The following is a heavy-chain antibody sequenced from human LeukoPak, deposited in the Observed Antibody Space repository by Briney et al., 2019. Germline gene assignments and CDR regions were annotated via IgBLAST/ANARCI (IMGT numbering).Heavy chain of an antibody. J-gene: IGHJ3*02. CDR2: ISGSGGST. Sequence: GGSLRLSCAASGFTFSSYEMNWVRQAPGKGLEWVSAISGSGGSTYYADSVKGRFTISRDNSKNTLYLQMNSLRAEDTAVYYCANSLRITMIVGAFDIWGQGTMVTVSS. CDR1: GFTFSSYE. CDR3: ANSLRITMIVGAFDI. D-gene: IGHD3-22*01. V-gene: IGHV3-23*01.